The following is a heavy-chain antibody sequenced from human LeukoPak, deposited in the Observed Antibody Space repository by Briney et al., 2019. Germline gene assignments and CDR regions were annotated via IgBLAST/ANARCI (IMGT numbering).Heavy chain of an antibody. V-gene: IGHV1-46*01. Sequence: GASVKVSCKASGYTVTSYYMHWVRQAPGQGLEWMAILNPSGGSSNYAQKFQGRATLTRAPSTGTVYMELSSLRSEDTAVYYCASVYKHGMDVWGQGTTVIVSS. J-gene: IGHJ6*02. CDR3: ASVYKHGMDV. CDR1: GYTVTSYY. CDR2: LNPSGGSS. D-gene: IGHD5-24*01.